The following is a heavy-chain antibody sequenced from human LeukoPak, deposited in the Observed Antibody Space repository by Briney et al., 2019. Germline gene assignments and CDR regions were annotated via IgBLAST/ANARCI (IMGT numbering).Heavy chain of an antibody. CDR3: AKDGSGTIGYYFDY. J-gene: IGHJ4*02. CDR2: ISYDGSNK. Sequence: PGGSLRLSCAASGFTFSSYGMHWVRQAPGKGLEWVAVISYDGSNKYYAGSVKGRFTISRDNSKNTLYLQMNSLRAEDTAVYYCAKDGSGTIGYYFDYWGQGTLVTVSS. V-gene: IGHV3-30*18. CDR1: GFTFSSYG. D-gene: IGHD3-10*01.